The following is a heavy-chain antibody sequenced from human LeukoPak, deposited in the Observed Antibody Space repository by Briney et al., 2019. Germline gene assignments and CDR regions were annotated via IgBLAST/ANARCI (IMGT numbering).Heavy chain of an antibody. V-gene: IGHV4-59*12. CDR1: GGSISSYY. J-gene: IGHJ5*02. Sequence: SETLSLTCTVSGGSISSYYWSWIRQPPGKGLEWIGYIYYSGSTNYNPSLKSRVTISVDTSKNQFSLKLSSVTAADTAVYYCARALGRVSWFDPWGQGTLVTVSS. D-gene: IGHD3-16*02. CDR3: ARALGRVSWFDP. CDR2: IYYSGST.